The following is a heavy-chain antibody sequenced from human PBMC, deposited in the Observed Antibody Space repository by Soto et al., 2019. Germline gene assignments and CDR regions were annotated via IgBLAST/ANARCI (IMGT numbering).Heavy chain of an antibody. D-gene: IGHD3-16*01. J-gene: IGHJ4*02. Sequence: QVQLVESGGGVVQPGRSLRLSCAASGFTFSSYGMHWVRQAPGKGLEWVAVIWYDGSNKYYADSVKGRFTISRDNSKNTLYLQMYSMRAEDTAVYYCSRALTSLDYWGQGTLVTVSS. CDR2: IWYDGSNK. CDR3: SRALTSLDY. CDR1: GFTFSSYG. V-gene: IGHV3-33*01.